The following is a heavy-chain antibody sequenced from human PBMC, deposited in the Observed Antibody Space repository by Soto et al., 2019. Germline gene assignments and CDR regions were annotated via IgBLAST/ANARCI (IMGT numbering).Heavy chain of an antibody. CDR1: GGSISSSNW. CDR2: IYHSGST. J-gene: IGHJ3*02. Sequence: PSETLSLTCAVSGGSISSSNWWSFVRQPPGKGLEWIGEIYHSGSTNYNPSLKSRVTISVDKSKNQFSLKLSSVTAADTAVYYCARVVGYCSGGSCLDAFDIWGQGTMVTVSS. V-gene: IGHV4-4*02. CDR3: ARVVGYCSGGSCLDAFDI. D-gene: IGHD2-15*01.